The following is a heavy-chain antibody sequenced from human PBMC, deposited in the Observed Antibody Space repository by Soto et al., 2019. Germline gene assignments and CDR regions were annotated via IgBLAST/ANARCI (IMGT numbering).Heavy chain of an antibody. Sequence: VQLVESGGGPVKPGGSLRLSCVASGLSLSDYYMSWIRQAPGGGLEWVSYISDSASYATYADSVKGRFTISRDNAKNTLYLQMNSLKSEDTAVYYCATLHSGSGNGFWGQGTLVSVSS. D-gene: IGHD3-10*01. V-gene: IGHV3-11*06. CDR3: ATLHSGSGNGF. CDR1: GLSLSDYY. J-gene: IGHJ4*02. CDR2: ISDSASYA.